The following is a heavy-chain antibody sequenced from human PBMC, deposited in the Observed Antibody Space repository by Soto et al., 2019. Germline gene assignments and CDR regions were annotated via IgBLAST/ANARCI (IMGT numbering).Heavy chain of an antibody. CDR2: IWYDGSNK. D-gene: IGHD3-10*01. V-gene: IGHV3-33*01. Sequence: QVQLVESGGGVVQPGRSLRLSCAASGFTFSSYGMHWVRQAPGKGLEWVAVIWYDGSNKYYADSVKGRFTISRDNSKNTLYLQMNSLRAGDTAVYYCAREREFKGWFDPWGQGTLVTVSS. J-gene: IGHJ5*02. CDR1: GFTFSSYG. CDR3: AREREFKGWFDP.